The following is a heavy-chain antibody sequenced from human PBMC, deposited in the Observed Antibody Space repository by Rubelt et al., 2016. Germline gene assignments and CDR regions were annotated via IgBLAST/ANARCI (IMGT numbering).Heavy chain of an antibody. CDR2: QEFGRT. CDR3: ARRIQGPPNRCDV. D-gene: IGHD3-16*02. CDR1: GGSMSDHS. Sequence: QVQLQESGPGVVKPAETLSLRCTVSGGSMSDHSWSWMRQAPGKGLQWIGNQEFGRTNYNHPFDSRGTISVDRSKNEFSLRVRSVTAADTAVYYCARRIQGPPNRCDVWGRGTKVTVSS. V-gene: IGHV4-59*08. J-gene: IGHJ3*01.